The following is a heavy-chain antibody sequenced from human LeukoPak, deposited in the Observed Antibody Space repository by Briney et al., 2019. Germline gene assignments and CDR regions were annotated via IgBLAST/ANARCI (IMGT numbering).Heavy chain of an antibody. D-gene: IGHD2-2*01. CDR2: IYPGDSDT. J-gene: IGHJ3*02. CDR3: ARCYCSSTSCYAPFDAFDI. Sequence: GESLQISCKGSGYSFTSYWIGWVRQMPGKGLEWMGIIYPGDSDTRYSPSFQGQVTISADKSISTAYLQWSSLKASDTAMYYCARCYCSSTSCYAPFDAFDIWGQGTMVTVSS. CDR1: GYSFTSYW. V-gene: IGHV5-51*01.